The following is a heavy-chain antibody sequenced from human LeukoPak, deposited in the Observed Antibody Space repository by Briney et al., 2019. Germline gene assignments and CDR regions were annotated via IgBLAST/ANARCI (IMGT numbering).Heavy chain of an antibody. CDR3: ARGNQGYYGSGSGPLDY. CDR2: IYYSGST. CDR1: GGSISSYY. Sequence: PSETLSLTCTVSGGSISSYYWSWIRRPPGKGLEWIGYIYYSGSTNYNTSLKSRVTISVDTSKNQFSLKLSSVTAADTAVYYCARGNQGYYGSGSGPLDYWGQGTLVTVSS. V-gene: IGHV4-59*01. J-gene: IGHJ4*02. D-gene: IGHD3-10*01.